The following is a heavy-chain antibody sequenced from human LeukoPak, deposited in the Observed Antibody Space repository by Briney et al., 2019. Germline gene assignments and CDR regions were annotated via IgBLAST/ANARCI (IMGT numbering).Heavy chain of an antibody. CDR2: ISPTGSTT. Sequence: GGPLRLFCSASGFFFRGYYMHWPREPTGEALVCVSRISPTGSTTRYADSGKGRFTLSRDNSKNTLYLQVNNLRAEDTAVYYCARGPNSKWSGRNFWGQRTLLTVSS. V-gene: IGHV3-74*01. CDR1: GFFFRGYY. CDR3: ARGPNSKWSGRNF. D-gene: IGHD2-15*01. J-gene: IGHJ4*02.